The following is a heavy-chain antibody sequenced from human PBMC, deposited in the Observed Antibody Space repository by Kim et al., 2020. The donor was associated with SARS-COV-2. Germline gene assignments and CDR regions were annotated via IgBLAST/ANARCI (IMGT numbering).Heavy chain of an antibody. CDR2: GTT. J-gene: IGHJ5*02. D-gene: IGHD2-21*02. V-gene: IGHV4-30-2*04. CDR3: AREVTGWFDP. Sequence: GTTHYNPSLNSRDTISAEPSKNQFSLNLTSVTAADTAVYYCAREVTGWFDPWGQGTLVTVSS.